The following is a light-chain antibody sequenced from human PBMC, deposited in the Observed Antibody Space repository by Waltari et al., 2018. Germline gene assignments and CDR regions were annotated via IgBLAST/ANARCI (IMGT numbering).Light chain of an antibody. CDR2: LNA. CDR3: ATWDDSLNGGV. J-gene: IGLJ3*02. CDR1: SSNLGTTS. Sequence: QSVLTQPPSASGTPAPRVTISCSGGSSNLGTTSVDWYQHLPGTAPKLLIYLNAQRPSGVPVRFSGSKSGTSASLDINGLQSEDEADYYCATWDDSLNGGVFGGGTRLTVL. V-gene: IGLV1-44*01.